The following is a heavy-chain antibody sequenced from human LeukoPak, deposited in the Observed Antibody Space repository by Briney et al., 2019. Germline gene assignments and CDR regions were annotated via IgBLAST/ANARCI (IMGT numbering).Heavy chain of an antibody. CDR2: ISNNGGST. D-gene: IGHD1-26*01. Sequence: GGSLRLSCAASGFTFSSYAMHWVRQAPGKGLEYVSAISNNGGSTYYANSVKGRFNISRDNFKNTLYLQMGSLRAEDMAVYYCVRVSGSYGYWGQGTLVTVSS. V-gene: IGHV3-64*01. CDR1: GFTFSSYA. J-gene: IGHJ4*02. CDR3: VRVSGSYGY.